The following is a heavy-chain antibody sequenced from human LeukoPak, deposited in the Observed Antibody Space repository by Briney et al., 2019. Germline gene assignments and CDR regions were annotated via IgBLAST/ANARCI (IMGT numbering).Heavy chain of an antibody. CDR2: IYSSGST. Sequence: PSQTLSLTCAVAGASISSDGYSWSWIRQPPGKGVECIGYIYSSGSTYYNPSLKSRVTISVDTSNNQFSLKLSSVTAADTAVYYCARGYDFWSGLVGGWFDPWGQGTLVTVSS. CDR3: ARGYDFWSGLVGGWFDP. V-gene: IGHV4-30-4*07. J-gene: IGHJ5*02. D-gene: IGHD3-3*01. CDR1: GASISSDGYS.